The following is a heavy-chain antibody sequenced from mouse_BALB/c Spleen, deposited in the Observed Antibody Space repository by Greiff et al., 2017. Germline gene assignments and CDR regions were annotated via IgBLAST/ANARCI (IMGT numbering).Heavy chain of an antibody. V-gene: IGHV1-4*02. D-gene: IGHD1-1*01. Sequence: QVQLQQSAAELARPGASVKMSCKASGYTFTSYTMHWVKQRPGQGLEWIGYINPSSGYTEYNQKFKDKTTLTADKSSSTAYMQLSSLTSEDSAVYYCARQDYGSPFAYWGQGTLVTVSA. CDR3: ARQDYGSPFAY. CDR1: GYTFTSYT. CDR2: INPSSGYT. J-gene: IGHJ3*01.